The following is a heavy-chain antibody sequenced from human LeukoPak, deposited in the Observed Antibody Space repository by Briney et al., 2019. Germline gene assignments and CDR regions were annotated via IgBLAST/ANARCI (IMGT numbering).Heavy chain of an antibody. D-gene: IGHD6-19*01. J-gene: IGHJ4*02. CDR3: VKGPSSGWYYYFDY. V-gene: IGHV3-64D*06. Sequence: SLRLSCSASASSLSSYAMHWVRQAPEKELEYVSAISSNGGSTYYADSVKGRFTISRDNSKNTLYLQMSSLRAEDTAVYYCVKGPSSGWYYYFDYWGQGTLVTVSS. CDR2: ISSNGGST. CDR1: ASSLSSYA.